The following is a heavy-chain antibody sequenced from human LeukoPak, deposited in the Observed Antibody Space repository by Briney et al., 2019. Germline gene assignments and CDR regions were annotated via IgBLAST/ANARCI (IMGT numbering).Heavy chain of an antibody. D-gene: IGHD3-22*01. CDR1: GITLSNYG. CDR3: AKRGVVIRVILVGFHKEAYYFDS. Sequence: GGSLRLSCAASGITLSNYGMNWVRQAPGKGLEWVACISGSGGETHYADSVKGRFTISRDNPKNTLYLQMNNLRADDTAVYFCAKRGVVIRVILVGFHKEAYYFDSWGQRALV. CDR2: ISGSGGET. J-gene: IGHJ4*02. V-gene: IGHV3-23*01.